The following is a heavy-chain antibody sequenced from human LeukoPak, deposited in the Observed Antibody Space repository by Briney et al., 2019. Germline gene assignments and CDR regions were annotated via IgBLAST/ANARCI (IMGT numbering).Heavy chain of an antibody. Sequence: SETLSLTCTVSGGSISSSSYYWGWIRQPPGKGLEWIGSIYYSGSTYYNPSLKSRVTISVDTSKNQLSLKLSSVTAADTAVYYCAKFKDTAMVTVDYWGQGTLVTVSS. D-gene: IGHD5-18*01. V-gene: IGHV4-39*01. CDR3: AKFKDTAMVTVDY. CDR2: IYYSGST. CDR1: GGSISSSSYY. J-gene: IGHJ4*02.